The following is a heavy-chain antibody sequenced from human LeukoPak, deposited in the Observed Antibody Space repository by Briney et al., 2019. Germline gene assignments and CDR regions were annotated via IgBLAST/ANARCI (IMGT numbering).Heavy chain of an antibody. Sequence: GSLSLSCAVSGFTFSSYAMHWVRQAPGKGLEWVAVISYNGNDKYNADSVKGRFTISRDNSKNTLYLQMNSLRAEDTAVYYCARDRDLGAAAYYFDYWGQGTLVTVSS. J-gene: IGHJ4*02. V-gene: IGHV3-30-3*01. D-gene: IGHD6-13*01. CDR2: ISYNGNDK. CDR1: GFTFSSYA. CDR3: ARDRDLGAAAYYFDY.